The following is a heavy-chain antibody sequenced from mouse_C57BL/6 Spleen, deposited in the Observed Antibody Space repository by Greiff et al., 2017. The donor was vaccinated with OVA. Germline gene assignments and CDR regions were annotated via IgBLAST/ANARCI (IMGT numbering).Heavy chain of an antibody. Sequence: QVQLQQSGPELVKPGASVKISCKASGYAFSSSWMNWVKQRPGKGLEWIGRIYPGDGDTNYNGKFKGKATLTADKSSSTAYMQLSSLTSEDSAVYFCARGDGYYFAYWGQGTLVTVSA. CDR3: ARGDGYYFAY. D-gene: IGHD2-3*01. V-gene: IGHV1-82*01. J-gene: IGHJ3*01. CDR1: GYAFSSSW. CDR2: IYPGDGDT.